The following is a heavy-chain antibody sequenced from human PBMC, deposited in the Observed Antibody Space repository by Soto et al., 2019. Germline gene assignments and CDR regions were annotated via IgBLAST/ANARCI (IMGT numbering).Heavy chain of an antibody. Sequence: SETLSLTCTVSGGFINSGDYHWTWVRQFPGKGLEWIGGIYYSASTYYNPALVSRITISLDTSKNQFSLKLTSVTAADTAVYYCARDSRTPSGGMDVWGQGTTVTVSS. CDR1: GGFINSGDYH. J-gene: IGHJ6*02. CDR2: IYYSAST. CDR3: ARDSRTPSGGMDV. V-gene: IGHV4-30-4*01.